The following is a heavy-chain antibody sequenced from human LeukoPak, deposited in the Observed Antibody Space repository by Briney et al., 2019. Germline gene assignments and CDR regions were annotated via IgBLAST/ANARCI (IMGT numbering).Heavy chain of an antibody. D-gene: IGHD5-12*01. CDR1: GGSISSSSYY. V-gene: IGHV4-39*02. J-gene: IGHJ4*02. CDR2: IYYSGST. CDR3: AREWLRTNFDY. Sequence: PSETLSLTCTVSGGSISSSSYYWGWIRQPPGKGLEWIGSIYYSGSTYYNPSLKSRVTISVDTSKNQFSLKLSSVTAADTAVYYCAREWLRTNFDYWGQGTLATVSS.